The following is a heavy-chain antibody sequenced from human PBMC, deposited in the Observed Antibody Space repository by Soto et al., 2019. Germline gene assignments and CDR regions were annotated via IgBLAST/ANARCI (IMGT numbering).Heavy chain of an antibody. Sequence: QVQLVESGGGVVQPGRSLRLSCTASGFTFNDYAMHWVRQTPGKGLEWVALIWSDGTNQYYTDSVKGRFAISRDNSKNTLYLQMNTLRVEDMAVFYCARNKAYGDYVLAFDVWGQGTMVTVSS. D-gene: IGHD4-17*01. J-gene: IGHJ3*01. CDR3: ARNKAYGDYVLAFDV. CDR2: IWSDGTNQ. V-gene: IGHV3-33*01. CDR1: GFTFNDYA.